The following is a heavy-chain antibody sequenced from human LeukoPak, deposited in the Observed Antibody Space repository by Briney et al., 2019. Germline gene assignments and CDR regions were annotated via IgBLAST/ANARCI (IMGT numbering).Heavy chain of an antibody. Sequence: GGSLRLSCAASGFTFSSYSMNWVRQAPGKGLEWGSSISSSSSYIYYADSVKGRFTISRDNAKNSLYLQMNSLRAEDTAVYFCARQGGIAVAGAFDYWGQGTLVTVSS. V-gene: IGHV3-21*01. CDR1: GFTFSSYS. CDR2: ISSSSSYI. J-gene: IGHJ4*02. D-gene: IGHD6-19*01. CDR3: ARQGGIAVAGAFDY.